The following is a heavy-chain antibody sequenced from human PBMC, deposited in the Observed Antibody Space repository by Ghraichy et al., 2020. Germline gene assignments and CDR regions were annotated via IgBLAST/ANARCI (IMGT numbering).Heavy chain of an antibody. CDR3: AQEAIPATGTFDS. Sequence: SVKVSCKASGGAFSSNTLSWMRQAPGQGLEWMGRIIPMLGLPNYAQKFQGRVTITADISTSTAYMEVSSLKSGDTAVYYCAQEAIPATGTFDSWDQGTLVTVSS. J-gene: IGHJ4*02. V-gene: IGHV1-69*10. D-gene: IGHD6-13*01. CDR1: GGAFSSNT. CDR2: IIPMLGLP.